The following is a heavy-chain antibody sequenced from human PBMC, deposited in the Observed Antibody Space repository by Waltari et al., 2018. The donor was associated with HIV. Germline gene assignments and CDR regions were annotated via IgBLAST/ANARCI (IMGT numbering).Heavy chain of an antibody. J-gene: IGHJ4*02. V-gene: IGHV1-2*02. CDR1: GYTFTAYY. D-gene: IGHD3-10*01. CDR2: INTEIGGK. CDR3: ARMVRFHVTESPSSRYFFAD. Sequence: QVQLVQPGAELGMPGGSVTVSCKASGYTFTAYYMHWVRQAPGQGLDWNGLINTEIGGKKMAQRFHARVTISKDTSKSQVVLQLNNMDPADTATYFCARMVRFHVTESPSSRYFFADWGQGTLVTVSS.